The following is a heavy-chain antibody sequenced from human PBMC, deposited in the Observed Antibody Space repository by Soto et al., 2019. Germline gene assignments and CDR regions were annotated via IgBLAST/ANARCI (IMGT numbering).Heavy chain of an antibody. CDR1: RFTLSSYA. D-gene: IGHD3-10*01. CDR2: ISYDGSNK. CDR3: AREGPMVRGVIITYYYYGMDV. Sequence: GVSLRLSWAASRFTLSSYAMHWVRQAPGKGLEWVAVISYDGSNKYYADSVKGRFTISRDNSKNTLYLQMNSLRAENTAVYYCAREGPMVRGVIITYYYYGMDVWGQGTTVTVSS. J-gene: IGHJ6*02. V-gene: IGHV3-30-3*01.